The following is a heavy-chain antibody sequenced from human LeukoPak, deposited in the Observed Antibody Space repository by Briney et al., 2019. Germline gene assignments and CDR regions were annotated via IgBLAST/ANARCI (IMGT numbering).Heavy chain of an antibody. Sequence: SETLSLTCTVSGGSISSSSYYWGWIRQPPGKGLEWIGSIYYSGSTYYNPSLKSRVTISVDTSKNQFSLKLSSVTAADTAVYYCARTMTTVTTRAFGDAFDIWGQGTMVTVSS. CDR1: GGSISSSSYY. CDR3: ARTMTTVTTRAFGDAFDI. V-gene: IGHV4-39*01. CDR2: IYYSGST. D-gene: IGHD4-17*01. J-gene: IGHJ3*02.